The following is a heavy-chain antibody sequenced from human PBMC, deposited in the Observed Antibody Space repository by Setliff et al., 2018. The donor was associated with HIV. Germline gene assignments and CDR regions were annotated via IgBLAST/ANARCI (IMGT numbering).Heavy chain of an antibody. Sequence: SLRLSCAASGFTFSNYWMSWVRQAPGKGLEWVAHINQDGSEKNHVDSAKGRFTISRDNARNLVYLQMDSLRVEDTTVYYCTRKLAPGHGMDVWGQGTTVTVSS. CDR1: GFTFSNYW. J-gene: IGHJ6*02. CDR3: TRKLAPGHGMDV. V-gene: IGHV3-7*01. D-gene: IGHD3-3*02. CDR2: INQDGSEK.